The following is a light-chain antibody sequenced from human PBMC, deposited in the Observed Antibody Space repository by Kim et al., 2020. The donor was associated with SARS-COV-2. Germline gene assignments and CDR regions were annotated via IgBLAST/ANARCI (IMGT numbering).Light chain of an antibody. CDR2: NDN. Sequence: GQRRTISCSGSSSNAVRHFVNWYQHLPGTAPKVLIYNDNQRPSGVSDRFSGSRSGTSASLAISGLQSEDEADYYCATWDVTLNGWVFGGGTQLTVL. CDR3: ATWDVTLNGWV. CDR1: SSNAVRHF. V-gene: IGLV1-44*01. J-gene: IGLJ3*02.